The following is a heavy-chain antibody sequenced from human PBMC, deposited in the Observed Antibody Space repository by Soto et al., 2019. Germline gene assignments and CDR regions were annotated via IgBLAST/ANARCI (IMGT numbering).Heavy chain of an antibody. D-gene: IGHD3-9*01. J-gene: IGHJ4*02. Sequence: GDSVKVSCKASGGTFSSYAISWVRQAPGQGLEWMGGIIPIFGTANYAQKFQGRVTITADESASTAYMELSSLRSEDTAVYYCASLLYDILTGYPQPNWGQGTLVTVSS. V-gene: IGHV1-69*13. CDR1: GGTFSSYA. CDR3: ASLLYDILTGYPQPN. CDR2: IIPIFGTA.